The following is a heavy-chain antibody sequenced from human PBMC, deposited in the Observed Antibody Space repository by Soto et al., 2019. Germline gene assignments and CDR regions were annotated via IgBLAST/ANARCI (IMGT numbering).Heavy chain of an antibody. CDR3: AKASSGYLFDY. D-gene: IGHD3-22*01. V-gene: IGHV3-23*01. J-gene: IGHJ4*02. CDR2: ITGSGGTT. CDR1: GFTFSTYA. Sequence: PXECLTLSCAASGFTFSTYAMCWVRQAPGKGLEWVSAITGSGGTTYYADSVRGRFTISRDNSKNTLYLQMNSLRAEDTAIYYCAKASSGYLFDYWGQGTLVTVSS.